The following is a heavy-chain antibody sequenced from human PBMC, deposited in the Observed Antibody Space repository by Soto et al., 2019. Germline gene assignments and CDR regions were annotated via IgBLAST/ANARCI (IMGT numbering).Heavy chain of an antibody. CDR3: TTDQLDIVATIDSPNDYYGMDV. D-gene: IGHD5-12*01. Sequence: PGGSLSLSCAASGFHFRNAWMNWVRQAPGKGLEWVGRIKSKTDGGTTDYAAPVKGRFTISRDDSKNTLYLQMNSLKTEDTAVYYCTTDQLDIVATIDSPNDYYGMDVWGQGTTVTVSS. V-gene: IGHV3-15*07. CDR2: IKSKTDGGTT. CDR1: GFHFRNAW. J-gene: IGHJ6*02.